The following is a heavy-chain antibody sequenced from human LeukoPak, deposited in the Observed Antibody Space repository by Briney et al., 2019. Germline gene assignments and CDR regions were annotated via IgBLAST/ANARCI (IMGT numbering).Heavy chain of an antibody. CDR3: ARGDYYDSSGYYY. CDR2: IYYSGST. Sequence: PSETLSLTCTVSGGSISSYYWSWIRQPPGKGLEWIGYIYYSGSTNYNPSLKSRVTISVDTSKNQFSLKLSSVTAADTAVYYCARGDYYDSSGYYYWGQGTPVTVSS. J-gene: IGHJ4*02. CDR1: GGSISSYY. D-gene: IGHD3-22*01. V-gene: IGHV4-59*01.